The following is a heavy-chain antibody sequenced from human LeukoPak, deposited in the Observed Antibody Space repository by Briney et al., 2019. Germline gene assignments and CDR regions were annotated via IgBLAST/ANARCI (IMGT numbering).Heavy chain of an antibody. CDR1: GFTFSSYG. Sequence: GRSLRLSCAASGFTFSSYGMHWVRQAPGKGLEWVAVISYDGSNKYYADSVKGRFTISRDNSKNTLYLQMNSLRAEDTAVYYCAKGPLIEVAGTTWDYWGQGTLSPSPQ. CDR3: AKGPLIEVAGTTWDY. V-gene: IGHV3-30*18. CDR2: ISYDGSNK. D-gene: IGHD6-19*01. J-gene: IGHJ4*02.